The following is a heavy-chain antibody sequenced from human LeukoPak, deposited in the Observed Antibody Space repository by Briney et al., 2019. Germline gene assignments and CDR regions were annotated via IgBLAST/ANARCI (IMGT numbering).Heavy chain of an antibody. CDR3: ARVRFGDYYDSSGYRYNWFDP. CDR2: VNPNSGGT. Sequence: ASVKVSCKASGYTFTGYYMHWVRQAPGQGLEWMGWVNPNSGGTNYAQKFQGRVTMTRDTSISTAYMELSRLRSDDTAVYYCARVRFGDYYDSSGYRYNWFDPWGQGTLVTVSS. V-gene: IGHV1-2*02. D-gene: IGHD3-22*01. J-gene: IGHJ5*02. CDR1: GYTFTGYY.